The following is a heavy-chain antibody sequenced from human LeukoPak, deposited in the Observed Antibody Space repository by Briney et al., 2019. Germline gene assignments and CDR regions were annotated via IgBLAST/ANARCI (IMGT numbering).Heavy chain of an antibody. CDR1: GGTFSSYA. Sequence: SVKVSCKASGGTFSSYAISWVRQAPGQGLEWMGGIIPIFGTANYAQKFQGRVTITADKSTSTAYMELSSLRSEDTAAYYCASRGMARGYYYYYMDVWGKGTTVTVSS. J-gene: IGHJ6*03. D-gene: IGHD5-24*01. CDR3: ASRGMARGYYYYYMDV. V-gene: IGHV1-69*06. CDR2: IIPIFGTA.